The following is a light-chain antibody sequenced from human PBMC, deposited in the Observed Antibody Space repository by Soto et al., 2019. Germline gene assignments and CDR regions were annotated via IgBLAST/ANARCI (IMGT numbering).Light chain of an antibody. J-gene: IGLJ1*01. CDR3: SSYTNINTRACV. Sequence: QSALTHPASVSGSPRQAITISCTGTSGDIVSYNRVSWYQQHPGKAPKLIIYEVTDRPSGVSNRFSGSKSGNTASLTTSGLQAEDEAEYYCSSYTNINTRACVFGTGTKVTVL. CDR2: EVT. CDR1: SGDIVSYNR. V-gene: IGLV2-14*01.